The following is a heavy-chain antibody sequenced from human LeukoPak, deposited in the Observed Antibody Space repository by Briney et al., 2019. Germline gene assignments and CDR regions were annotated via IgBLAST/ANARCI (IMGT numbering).Heavy chain of an antibody. CDR2: IYTSGST. CDR1: GGSISSYY. J-gene: IGHJ5*02. D-gene: IGHD3-22*01. Sequence: PSETLSLTCTVSGGSISSYYWSWIRQPPGEGLEWIGYIYTSGSTNYNPSLKSRVTISVDTSKNQFSLKLSSVTAADTAVYYCAGRFYDSSGAPFDPWGQGTLVTVSS. CDR3: AGRFYDSSGAPFDP. V-gene: IGHV4-4*09.